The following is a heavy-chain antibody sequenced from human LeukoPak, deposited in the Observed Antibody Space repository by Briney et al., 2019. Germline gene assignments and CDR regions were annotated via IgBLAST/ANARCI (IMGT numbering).Heavy chain of an antibody. D-gene: IGHD3-10*01. Sequence: ASVKVSCKASGYTFTSYGISWVRQAPGQGLEWMGWISAYNGNTNYAQKLQGRVTMTTDTSTSTAYMELRSLRSDDAAVYYCARVEVVRGVMTYYFDYWGQGTLVTVSS. V-gene: IGHV1-18*01. J-gene: IGHJ4*02. CDR1: GYTFTSYG. CDR3: ARVEVVRGVMTYYFDY. CDR2: ISAYNGNT.